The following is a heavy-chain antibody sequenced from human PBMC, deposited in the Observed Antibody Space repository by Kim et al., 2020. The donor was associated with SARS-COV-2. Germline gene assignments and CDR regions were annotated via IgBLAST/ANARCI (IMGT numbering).Heavy chain of an antibody. Sequence: SETLSLTCTVSGGSISSGGYYWSWIRQHPGKGLEWIGYIYYSGSTYYNPSLKSRVTISVDTSKNQFSLKLSSVTAADTGVYYCASAVTTMIVVVNPPEYFQHSGQGTLVTVSS. CDR1: GGSISSGGYY. CDR2: IYYSGST. D-gene: IGHD3-22*01. V-gene: IGHV4-31*03. J-gene: IGHJ1*01. CDR3: ASAVTTMIVVVNPPEYFQH.